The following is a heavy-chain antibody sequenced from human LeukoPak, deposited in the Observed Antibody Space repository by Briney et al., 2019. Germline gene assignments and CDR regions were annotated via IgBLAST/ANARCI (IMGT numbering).Heavy chain of an antibody. CDR3: AKDRHGYTYGHDAFDI. Sequence: GGSLRLSCAASGFTFSSYAMSWVRQAPGKGLERVSKISGSGGSTYDAGFVKGRFTISRDNSKNTLYLQMNSARVEDTAVYYCAKDRHGYTYGHDAFDIWGQGTMVSVSS. D-gene: IGHD5-18*01. CDR2: ISGSGGST. CDR1: GFTFSSYA. J-gene: IGHJ3*02. V-gene: IGHV3-23*01.